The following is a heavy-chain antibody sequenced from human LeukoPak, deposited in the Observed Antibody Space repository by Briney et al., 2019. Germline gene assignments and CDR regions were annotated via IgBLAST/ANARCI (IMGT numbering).Heavy chain of an antibody. D-gene: IGHD6-13*01. CDR2: IGTAGDT. CDR1: GFTFSSYD. CDR3: ARGQQPNYFDY. Sequence: PGGSLRLSCAASGFTFSSYDMHWVRQATGKGLEWVSAIGTAGDTYYPGSVKGRFTISRENAKNSLYLQMNSLRAGDTAVYYCARGQQPNYFDYWGQGTLVTVSS. V-gene: IGHV3-13*01. J-gene: IGHJ4*02.